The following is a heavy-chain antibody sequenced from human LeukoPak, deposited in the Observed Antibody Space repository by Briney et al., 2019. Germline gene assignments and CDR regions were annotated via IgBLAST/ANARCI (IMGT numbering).Heavy chain of an antibody. V-gene: IGHV3-30*18. CDR3: AKGPHHYYGSGGVLGNWSDP. CDR1: GFTFSSYG. CDR2: ISYDGSNK. Sequence: GGSLRLSCAASGFTFSSYGMHWVRQAPGKGLEWVAVISYDGSNKYYADSVKGRFTISRDNSKNTLYLQMNSLRAEDTAVYYCAKGPHHYYGSGGVLGNWSDPWGQGTLVTVSS. J-gene: IGHJ5*02. D-gene: IGHD3-10*01.